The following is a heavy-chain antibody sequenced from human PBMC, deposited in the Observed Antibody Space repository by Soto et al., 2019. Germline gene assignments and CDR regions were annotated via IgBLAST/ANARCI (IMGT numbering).Heavy chain of an antibody. D-gene: IGHD3-10*01. V-gene: IGHV4-61*01. CDR3: PGQKREKGSGTFFFED. J-gene: IGHJ4*02. CDR1: GGSVRSGSYY. Sequence: SETLSLTCSVSGGSVRSGSYYWSWVRQPPGKGLEYIGYVFYSGRTNYNPSLKRGATISLDTSKNQFSLNLTSVTAADPAVYFCPGQKREKGSGTFFFEDWGQGTLVTVSS. CDR2: VFYSGRT.